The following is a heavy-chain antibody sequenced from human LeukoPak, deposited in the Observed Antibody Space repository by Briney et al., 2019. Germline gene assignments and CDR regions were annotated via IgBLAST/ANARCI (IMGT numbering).Heavy chain of an antibody. J-gene: IGHJ5*02. D-gene: IGHD3-22*01. V-gene: IGHV4-4*07. CDR2: ISTSGST. CDR3: ARDRYYYDSSSYYYRFDP. CDR1: GGSINTYY. Sequence: SETLSLTCTVSGGSINTYYWSWIRQPAGKGLEWIGRISTSGSTNYNPSLKSRVTLSVDTSKNQLSLKLSSVTAADTAVYYCARDRYYYDSSSYYYRFDPWGQGTLVTVSS.